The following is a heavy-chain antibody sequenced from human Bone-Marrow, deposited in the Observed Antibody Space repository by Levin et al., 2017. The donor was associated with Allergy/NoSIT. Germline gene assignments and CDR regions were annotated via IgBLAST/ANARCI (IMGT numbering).Heavy chain of an antibody. CDR1: GDSMNNYY. J-gene: IGHJ6*03. D-gene: IGHD5-18*01. CDR2: VSPTGKT. CDR3: ARDGYTYGYVPFYYHMGV. V-gene: IGHV4-59*01. Sequence: PSETLSLTCSVSGDSMNNYYWSWVRQSPGQGLEWIGFVSPTGKTQYNPSLKGRVSISISTSRNQFSLNLRSSTAADTAIYYCARDGYTYGYVPFYYHMGVWGIGTTVVVSS.